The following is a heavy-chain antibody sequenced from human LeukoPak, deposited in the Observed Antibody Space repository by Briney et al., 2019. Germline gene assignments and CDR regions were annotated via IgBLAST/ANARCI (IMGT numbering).Heavy chain of an antibody. CDR3: ASTWIGEFEV. CDR1: GFTFSSHA. J-gene: IGHJ4*02. V-gene: IGHV3-23*01. Sequence: PGGSLRLSCSASGFTFSSHALSWVRQAPGKGLEWVSSISGRDDRTFHADFVRGRFTISKDNSKTTVYLQMNNLRADDTALYYCASTWIGEFEVWGLGTLVTVPS. D-gene: IGHD2/OR15-2a*01. CDR2: ISGRDDRT.